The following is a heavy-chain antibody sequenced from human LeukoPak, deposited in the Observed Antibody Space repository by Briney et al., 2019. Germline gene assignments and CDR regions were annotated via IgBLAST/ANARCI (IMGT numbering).Heavy chain of an antibody. Sequence: GGSLRLSCAASGFTFSGSAMHWVRQASGKGLEWVGRIRSKANSYATAYAASVKGRFTISRDDSKNTAYLQMNSLKTEDTAVYYCTRHGGYSGYDSGALFGYWGQGTLVTVSS. CDR2: IRSKANSYAT. CDR3: TRHGGYSGYDSGALFGY. V-gene: IGHV3-73*01. CDR1: GFTFSGSA. D-gene: IGHD5-12*01. J-gene: IGHJ4*02.